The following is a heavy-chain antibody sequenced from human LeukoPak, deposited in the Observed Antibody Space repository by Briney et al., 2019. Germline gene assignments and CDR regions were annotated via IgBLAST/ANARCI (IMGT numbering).Heavy chain of an antibody. Sequence: ASVKVSCKASGYTFTSYAMNWVGQAPGQGLEWMGWINTNTGNPTYAPGFTGRFVFSLATSVSTAYLQIGSLKAEATAVYYCAREYSSSWGGFDYWGQGTLVTVSS. CDR3: AREYSSSWGGFDY. CDR1: GYTFTSYA. J-gene: IGHJ4*02. CDR2: INTNTGNP. D-gene: IGHD6-13*01. V-gene: IGHV7-4-1*01.